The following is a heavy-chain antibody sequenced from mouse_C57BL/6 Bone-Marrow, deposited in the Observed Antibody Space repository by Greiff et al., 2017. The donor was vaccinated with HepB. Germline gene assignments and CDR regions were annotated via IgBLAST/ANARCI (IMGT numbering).Heavy chain of an antibody. J-gene: IGHJ1*03. D-gene: IGHD2-4*01. CDR1: GFNIKDYY. Sequence: EVMLVESGAELVKPGASVKLSCTASGFNIKDYYMHWVKQRTEQGLEWIGRIDPEDGETKYAPKFQGKATITADTSSNTAYLQLSSLTSEDTAVYYCARSTMIKRWYFDVWGTGTTVTVSS. V-gene: IGHV14-2*01. CDR3: ARSTMIKRWYFDV. CDR2: IDPEDGET.